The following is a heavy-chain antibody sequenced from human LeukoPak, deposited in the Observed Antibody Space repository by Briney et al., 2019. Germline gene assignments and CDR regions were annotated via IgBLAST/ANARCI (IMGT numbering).Heavy chain of an antibody. Sequence: TSETLSLTCTVSGGSISSYYWSWIRQPPGKGLEWIGYIYYSGSTNYKSSLKSRVTISVDTSKNQFSLKLSSVTAADTAVYYCARTTEGGYSYGYFYYYYMDVWGKGTTVTISS. CDR3: ARTTEGGYSYGYFYYYYMDV. V-gene: IGHV4-59*01. J-gene: IGHJ6*03. CDR1: GGSISSYY. CDR2: IYYSGST. D-gene: IGHD5-18*01.